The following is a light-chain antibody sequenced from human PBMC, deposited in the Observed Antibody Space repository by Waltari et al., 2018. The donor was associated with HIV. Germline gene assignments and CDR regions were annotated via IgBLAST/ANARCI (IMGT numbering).Light chain of an antibody. CDR2: KNN. J-gene: IGLJ3*02. V-gene: IGLV3-25*03. CDR3: QASDSSGAYGV. CDR1: TLQRPY. Sequence: SFQLTQPPSVSVSPGQTARITCPAVTLQRPYAFWYQQRPGQAPDLVIYKNNERPSGIPERFSGSTSGTTVALTISGVQSEDEADYYCQASDSSGAYGVFGGGTKLTVL.